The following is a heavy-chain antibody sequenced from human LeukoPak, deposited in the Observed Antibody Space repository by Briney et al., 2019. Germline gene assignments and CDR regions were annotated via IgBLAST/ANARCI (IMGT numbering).Heavy chain of an antibody. D-gene: IGHD1-26*01. CDR2: INHSGST. CDR3: ARNTPIVGATKIAFDI. CDR1: GGSFSGYY. Sequence: PSETLSLTCAVYGGSFSGYYWSWIRQPPGKGLEWIGEINHSGSTNYNPSLKSRVTISVDTSKNQFSLKLSSVTAADTAVYYCARNTPIVGATKIAFDIWGQGTMVTVSS. V-gene: IGHV4-34*01. J-gene: IGHJ3*02.